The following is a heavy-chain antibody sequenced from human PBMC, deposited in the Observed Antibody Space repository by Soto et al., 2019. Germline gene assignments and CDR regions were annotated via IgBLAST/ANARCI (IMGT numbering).Heavy chain of an antibody. D-gene: IGHD4-17*01. CDR1: GGYISSGGYY. Sequence: TLSLTCTVSGGYISSGGYYWSWIRQHPGKGLEWIGYIYYSGSTYYNPSLKSRVTISVDTSKNQFSLKLSSVTAADTAVYSCARVSPPPMSTVNILDYWGQGTLVTVSS. V-gene: IGHV4-31*03. CDR3: ARVSPPPMSTVNILDY. CDR2: IYYSGST. J-gene: IGHJ4*02.